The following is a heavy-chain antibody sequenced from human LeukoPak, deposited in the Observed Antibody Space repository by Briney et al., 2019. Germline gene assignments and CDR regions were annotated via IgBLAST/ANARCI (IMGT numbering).Heavy chain of an antibody. V-gene: IGHV3-30*18. CDR3: AKVAGGSSTSCYGCYYYGMDV. D-gene: IGHD2-2*01. J-gene: IGHJ6*02. CDR1: GFSLSSYE. CDR2: ISYDGSNK. Sequence: PGGSLRLSCEASGFSLSSYEMNWVRQAPGKGLEWVAVISYDGSNKYYADSVKGRFTISRDNSKNTLYLQMNSLRAEDTAVYYCAKVAGGSSTSCYGCYYYGMDVWGQGTTVAVSS.